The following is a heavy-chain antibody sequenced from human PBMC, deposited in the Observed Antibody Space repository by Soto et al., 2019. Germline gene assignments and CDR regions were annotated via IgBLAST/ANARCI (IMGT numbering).Heavy chain of an antibody. V-gene: IGHV1-69*01. D-gene: IGHD2-8*01. CDR2: IILALGTP. Sequence: QVLLVQSGAEMKQPGSSVSVSCTASGDSFTNYAFTLVRQAPGQGPEWLGGIILALGTPHYSQRFQGRLTITADDSSSTVSSELGSLSLDVTAVYYCGRYCTNTKCRGGYYLDIWGQGTLLTVSS. CDR3: GRYCTNTKCRGGYYLDI. CDR1: GDSFTNYA. J-gene: IGHJ4*02.